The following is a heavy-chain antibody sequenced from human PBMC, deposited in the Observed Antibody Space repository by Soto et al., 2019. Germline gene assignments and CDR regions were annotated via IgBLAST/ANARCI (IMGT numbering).Heavy chain of an antibody. CDR1: GYTFTGYY. Sequence: ASVKVSCKASGYTFTGYYMHWVRQAPGQGLEWMGWINPNSGGTKYAQKFQGWVTITRDTSISTAYMELSSLRSEDTAVYYCASGIMVRRANSGYYYGMDVWGQGTTVTVS. V-gene: IGHV1-2*04. D-gene: IGHD3-10*01. CDR2: INPNSGGT. CDR3: ASGIMVRRANSGYYYGMDV. J-gene: IGHJ6*02.